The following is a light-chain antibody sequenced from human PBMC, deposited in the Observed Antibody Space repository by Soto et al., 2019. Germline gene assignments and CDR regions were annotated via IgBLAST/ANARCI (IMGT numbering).Light chain of an antibody. CDR2: EVI. CDR1: SSDVGTFNL. J-gene: IGLJ1*01. Sequence: QSVLTQVASVSGSPGQSITISCTGTSSDVGTFNLVSWYQQHPGKAPRLMIYEVIKRPSGVSNRFSGSKSGNTASLTISGLQAEDEADYYSCSYAGSSVYVFGTGTKVTDL. CDR3: CSYAGSSVYV. V-gene: IGLV2-23*02.